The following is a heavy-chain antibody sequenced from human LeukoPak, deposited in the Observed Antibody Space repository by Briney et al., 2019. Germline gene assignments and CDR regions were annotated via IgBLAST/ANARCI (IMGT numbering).Heavy chain of an antibody. D-gene: IGHD6-13*01. CDR2: IYPGDSDT. J-gene: IGHJ4*02. Sequence: GESLKISCKGSGYTFTNHWIGWVRQMPGKGLEWMGIIYPGDSDTRYSPSFQGQVTISADKSISTAYLQWSSLKASDTAMYYCARPSIAAADTFDYWGQGTLVTVSS. V-gene: IGHV5-51*01. CDR3: ARPSIAAADTFDY. CDR1: GYTFTNHW.